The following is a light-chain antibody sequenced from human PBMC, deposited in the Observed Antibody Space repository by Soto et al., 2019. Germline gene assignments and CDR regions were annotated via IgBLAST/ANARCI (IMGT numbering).Light chain of an antibody. V-gene: IGKV3-20*01. CDR1: QSVSSSY. Sequence: EIVLTQSPGTLSLSPGERVTLSCRASQSVSSSYLAWYQQKPGQAPRLLMYGAASRASGIPDRFRGSGSGTDFTLTISRLEPEDFAVYYCQQYGESPRTFGQGTKVDIK. CDR2: GAA. J-gene: IGKJ1*01. CDR3: QQYGESPRT.